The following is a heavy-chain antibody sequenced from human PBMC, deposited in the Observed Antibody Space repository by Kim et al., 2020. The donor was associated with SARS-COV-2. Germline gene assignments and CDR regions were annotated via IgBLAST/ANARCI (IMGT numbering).Heavy chain of an antibody. V-gene: IGHV1-24*01. Sequence: ASVKVSCKVSGYTLTELSMHWVRQAPGKGLEWMGGFDPEDGETIYAQKFQGRVTMTEDTSTDTAYMELSSLRSEDTAVYYCAAGIAVAGTPDIYYYYYYGMDVWGQGTTVTVSS. D-gene: IGHD6-19*01. J-gene: IGHJ6*02. CDR1: GYTLTELS. CDR3: AAGIAVAGTPDIYYYYYYGMDV. CDR2: FDPEDGET.